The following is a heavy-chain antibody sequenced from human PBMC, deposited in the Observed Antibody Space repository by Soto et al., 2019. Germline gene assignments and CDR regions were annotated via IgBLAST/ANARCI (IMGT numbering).Heavy chain of an antibody. CDR2: IYYSGST. J-gene: IGHJ5*02. V-gene: IGHV4-39*01. CDR1: GGSISSTSYY. Sequence: SETLSLTCTVSGGSISSTSYYWGWIRQPPGKGLEWIGSIYYSGSTYYNPSLKSRVTISVDTSKNQFSLKLSSVTAADTAVYYRARQSSQGWFDPWGQGTLVTVSS. CDR3: ARQSSQGWFDP.